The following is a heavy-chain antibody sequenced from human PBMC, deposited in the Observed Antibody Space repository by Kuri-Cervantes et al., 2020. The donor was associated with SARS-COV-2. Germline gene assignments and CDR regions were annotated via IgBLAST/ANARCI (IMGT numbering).Heavy chain of an antibody. CDR2: IKQDGSEK. D-gene: IGHD3-10*01. Sequence: GGSLRLPCAASGFTFSSYWMSWVRQAPGKGLEWVANIKQDGSEKYYVDSVKGRFTISRDNAKNSLYLQMNSLRAEDTAVYYCARRITMVWVAWVYFDYWGQGTLVTVSS. CDR1: GFTFSSYW. V-gene: IGHV3-7*01. J-gene: IGHJ4*02. CDR3: ARRITMVWVAWVYFDY.